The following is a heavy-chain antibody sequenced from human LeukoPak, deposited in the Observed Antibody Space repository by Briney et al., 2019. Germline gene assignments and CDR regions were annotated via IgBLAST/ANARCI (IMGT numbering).Heavy chain of an antibody. V-gene: IGHV3-74*01. CDR2: IRYDGIVT. Sequence: GGSLRLSCVASEFTFSDYWIHWVRQPPGKGLVWVSRIRYDGIVTNYADSVEGRFTISRDNAKNTVHLQMNSLRDDDTAVYYCARANPADFNLWGRGTLVTVSS. J-gene: IGHJ2*01. CDR3: ARANPADFNL. D-gene: IGHD1-14*01. CDR1: EFTFSDYW.